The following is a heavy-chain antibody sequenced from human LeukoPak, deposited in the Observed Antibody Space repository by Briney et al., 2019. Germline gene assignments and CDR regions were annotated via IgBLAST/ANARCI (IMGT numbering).Heavy chain of an antibody. CDR3: AKSPSGSPFDY. CDR1: GGSVSSGDYW. D-gene: IGHD1-26*01. V-gene: IGHV4-31*03. CDR2: ISYSGST. Sequence: SETLSLTCTVSGGSVSSGDYWWSWIRQRPGQGLAWIGFISYSGSTYYNPSLKSRVTISVDTSKNQFSLKLTSMTAADTAVYYCAKSPSGSPFDYWGQGTLVTVSS. J-gene: IGHJ4*02.